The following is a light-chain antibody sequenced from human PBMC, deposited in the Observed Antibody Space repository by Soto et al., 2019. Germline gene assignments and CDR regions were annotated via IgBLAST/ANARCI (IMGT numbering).Light chain of an antibody. CDR2: GAS. J-gene: IGKJ3*01. CDR3: QQRSDWPRVT. CDR1: QSVSRY. V-gene: IGKV3-11*01. Sequence: EIVLTQSPATLSLSPGERATLSCRASQSVSRYLAWYQQKPGQAPRLLIYGASSRATGIPARFSGSGFGTDFTLTISSLEPEDFAVYYCQQRSDWPRVTFGPGTKVDIK.